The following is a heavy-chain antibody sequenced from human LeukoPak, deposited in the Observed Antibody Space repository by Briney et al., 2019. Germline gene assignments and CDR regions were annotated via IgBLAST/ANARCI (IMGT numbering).Heavy chain of an antibody. V-gene: IGHV1-46*01. CDR2: INPSGGST. D-gene: IGHD3-22*01. J-gene: IGHJ4*02. Sequence: GASVKVSCKASGYTFTSYYIHWVRQAPGQGLEWMGLINPSGGSTNYAQKFQGRVTMTRDTSTSTVYMELSSLRSEDTAVYYCAKGHGDSDGYYYFDSWGQGTLVTVPS. CDR1: GYTFTSYY. CDR3: AKGHGDSDGYYYFDS.